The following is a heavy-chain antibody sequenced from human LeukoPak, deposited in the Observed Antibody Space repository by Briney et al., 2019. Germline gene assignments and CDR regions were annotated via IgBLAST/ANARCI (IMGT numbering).Heavy chain of an antibody. D-gene: IGHD3-22*01. J-gene: IGHJ3*02. Sequence: PGGSLRLSCAASGFTFSGSAMHWVRQASGKGLEWVGRIRSKANSYATAYAASVKGRFTISRDDSKNTAYLQMNSLKTEDTAVYYCTTPTDYYDSSGHDAFDIWGQGTMVTVSS. CDR3: TTPTDYYDSSGHDAFDI. CDR2: IRSKANSYAT. CDR1: GFTFSGSA. V-gene: IGHV3-73*01.